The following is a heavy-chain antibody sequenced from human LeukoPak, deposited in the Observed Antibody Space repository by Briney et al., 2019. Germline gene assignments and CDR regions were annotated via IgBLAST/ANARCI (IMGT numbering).Heavy chain of an antibody. V-gene: IGHV4-39*01. J-gene: IGHJ5*02. CDR2: IYYGGST. CDR3: ARALGYCSGGSCTRGYNWFDP. Sequence: PSETLSLTCTVSGGSISSSDYYWGWIRQPPGKGLEWIGSIYYGGSTYYNPSLKSRVTISVDTSMNQFSLKLSFVTTADTAVCYCARALGYCSGGSCTRGYNWFDPWGQGTLVTVPS. CDR1: GGSISSSDYY. D-gene: IGHD2-15*01.